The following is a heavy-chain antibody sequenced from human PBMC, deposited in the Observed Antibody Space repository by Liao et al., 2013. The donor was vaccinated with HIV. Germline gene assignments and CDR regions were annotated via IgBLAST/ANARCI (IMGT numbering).Heavy chain of an antibody. CDR3: AREWRPQPSGWFDP. CDR2: ICSSGNT. J-gene: IGHJ5*02. CDR1: GGSMRSYC. Sequence: HVQLQESGPGLVKPSETLSLTCTVSGGSMRSYCWIWIRQPAGKGLEWIGRICSSGNTNYNPSLKSRVTMSLDSSKNQFSLKLKSMTAADTAVYYCAREWRPQPSGWFDPWGRGSPGHRVF. V-gene: IGHV4-4*07. D-gene: IGHD5-12*01.